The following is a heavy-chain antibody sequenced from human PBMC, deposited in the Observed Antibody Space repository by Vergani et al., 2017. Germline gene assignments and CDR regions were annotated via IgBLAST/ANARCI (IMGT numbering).Heavy chain of an antibody. Sequence: QVQLVESGGGLVKPGGSLRLSCAASGFTFSDYYMSWIRQAPGKGLEWVAVISYDGINKYYADSVKGRFNISRHNSKNTLYLQMHSLRAEDTAVYYCAKMFGGFLEWPYYWGQGTLVTVSS. CDR3: AKMFGGFLEWPYY. CDR1: GFTFSDYY. V-gene: IGHV3-30*18. CDR2: ISYDGINK. J-gene: IGHJ4*02. D-gene: IGHD3-3*01.